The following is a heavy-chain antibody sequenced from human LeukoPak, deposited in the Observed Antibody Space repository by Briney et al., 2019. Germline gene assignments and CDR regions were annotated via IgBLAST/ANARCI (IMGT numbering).Heavy chain of an antibody. CDR1: GGSISSYY. J-gene: IGHJ5*02. CDR3: ARDSDWFDP. D-gene: IGHD3-10*01. CDR2: IYYSGST. Sequence: KSSETPSLTCTVSGGSISSYYWSWIRQPPGKGLEWIGYIYYSGSTNYNPSLKSRVTISVDTSKNQFSLKLSSVTAADTAVYYCARDSDWFDPWGQGTLVTVSS. V-gene: IGHV4-59*01.